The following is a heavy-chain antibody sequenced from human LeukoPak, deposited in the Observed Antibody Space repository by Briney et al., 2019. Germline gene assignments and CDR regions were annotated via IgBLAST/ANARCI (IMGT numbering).Heavy chain of an antibody. D-gene: IGHD2-2*01. J-gene: IGHJ4*02. CDR1: GFTFSSYA. Sequence: PGGSLRLSCAASGFTFSSYAMSWVRQAPGKGLEWVSTIDVTTGGSYYADSVKGRFTISRDTFQNTLYLQLNSLRVHDTAVYYCAKVNYYQPYFWGQGTLVTVSS. CDR3: AKVNYYQPYF. V-gene: IGHV3-23*01. CDR2: IDVTTGGS.